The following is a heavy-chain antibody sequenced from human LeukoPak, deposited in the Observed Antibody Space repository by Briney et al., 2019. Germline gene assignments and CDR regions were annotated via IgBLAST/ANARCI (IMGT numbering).Heavy chain of an antibody. Sequence: ASVKVSCKASGYTFTCYYMHWVRQAPGQGLEWMGWINPNSGGTNFAQKFQGRVTMTRDTSISTAYMELSRLRSDDTAVYYCARYKRTSARYCSSTSCPDDAFDIWGQGTMVTVSS. CDR3: ARYKRTSARYCSSTSCPDDAFDI. CDR1: GYTFTCYY. CDR2: INPNSGGT. V-gene: IGHV1-2*02. D-gene: IGHD2-2*01. J-gene: IGHJ3*02.